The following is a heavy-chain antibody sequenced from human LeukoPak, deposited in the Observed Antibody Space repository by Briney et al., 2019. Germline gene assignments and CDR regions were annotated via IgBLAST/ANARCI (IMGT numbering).Heavy chain of an antibody. J-gene: IGHJ5*02. D-gene: IGHD6-19*01. CDR1: GGSFSGYY. CDR2: INHSGST. CDR3: ARGLGGWYKVRFDP. Sequence: SETLSLTCAVYGGSFSGYYWSLIRQPPGKGLEWIGEINHSGSTNYNPSLKSRVTISVDTSKNQFSLKLSSVTAADTAVYYCARGLGGWYKVRFDPWGQGTLVTVSS. V-gene: IGHV4-34*01.